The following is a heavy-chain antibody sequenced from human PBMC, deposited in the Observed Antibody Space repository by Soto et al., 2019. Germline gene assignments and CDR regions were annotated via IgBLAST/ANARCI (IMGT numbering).Heavy chain of an antibody. CDR3: AKVLETMTTRFPIWQYYFDY. Sequence: EVQLLESGGGLVQPGGSLRLSCAASGFTFSSYAMSWVRQAPGKGLEWVSAISGSGGSTYYADSVKGRFTISRDNSKNTLYLQMNSLRAEDTAVYYCAKVLETMTTRFPIWQYYFDYWGQGTLVTVSS. V-gene: IGHV3-23*01. CDR2: ISGSGGST. CDR1: GFTFSSYA. J-gene: IGHJ4*02. D-gene: IGHD4-17*01.